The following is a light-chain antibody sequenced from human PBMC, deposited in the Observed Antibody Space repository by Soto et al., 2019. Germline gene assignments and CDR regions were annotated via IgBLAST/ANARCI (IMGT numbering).Light chain of an antibody. Sequence: EIVMTQSPATLSVSPGERATLSCRASQSVSSNLAWYQQKPGQAPRLLIYGASTRATGIPARFSGSGSGTEFTLTISSLQSEDFVTYFCQQVNTFPFTFGGGTRVDIK. CDR2: GAS. CDR3: QQVNTFPFT. CDR1: QSVSSN. V-gene: IGKV3-15*01. J-gene: IGKJ4*01.